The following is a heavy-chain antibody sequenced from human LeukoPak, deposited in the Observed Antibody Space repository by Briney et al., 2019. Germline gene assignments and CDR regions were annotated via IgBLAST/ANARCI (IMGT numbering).Heavy chain of an antibody. CDR1: GGTFSSYA. J-gene: IGHJ6*03. V-gene: IGHV1-18*01. D-gene: IGHD2-2*01. CDR2: ISAYNGNT. CDR3: ARTGGYCSSTSCHAYYYYYMDV. Sequence: ASVKVSCKASGGTFSSYAISWVRQAPGQGLEWMGWISAYNGNTNYAQKLQGRVTMTTDTSTSTAYMELRSLRSDDTAVYYCARTGGYCSSTSCHAYYYYYMDVWGKGTTVTVSS.